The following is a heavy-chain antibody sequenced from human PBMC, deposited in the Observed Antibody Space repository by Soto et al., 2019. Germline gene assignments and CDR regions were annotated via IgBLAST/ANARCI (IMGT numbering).Heavy chain of an antibody. CDR1: GFTFSDYY. Sequence: QVQLVESGGGLVKPGGSLRLSCAASGFTFSDYYMRWIRQAPGKGLEWVPYISSSGSTIYYADSVQGRFTISRANAKNSLYLQMTSLRAEDTAVYYCARGAAVVPYGNYYYGMDVWGQGTTVTVSS. V-gene: IGHV3-11*01. D-gene: IGHD6-19*01. J-gene: IGHJ6*02. CDR2: ISSSGSTI. CDR3: ARGAAVVPYGNYYYGMDV.